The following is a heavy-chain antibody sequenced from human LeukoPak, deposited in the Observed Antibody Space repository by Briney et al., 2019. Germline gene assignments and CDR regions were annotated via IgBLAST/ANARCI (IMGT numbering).Heavy chain of an antibody. CDR3: AKGFHTSSWYGEGFDY. V-gene: IGHV3-30*02. Sequence: GGSLRLSCAASGFTFSGHWMSWVRQAPGKGLEWVAFIRYDGSNKYYTDSVKGRFTISRDNSKNTLYLQMNSLRPEDTAVYYCAKGFHTSSWYGEGFDYWGQGTLVTVSS. CDR2: IRYDGSNK. CDR1: GFTFSGHW. D-gene: IGHD6-13*01. J-gene: IGHJ4*02.